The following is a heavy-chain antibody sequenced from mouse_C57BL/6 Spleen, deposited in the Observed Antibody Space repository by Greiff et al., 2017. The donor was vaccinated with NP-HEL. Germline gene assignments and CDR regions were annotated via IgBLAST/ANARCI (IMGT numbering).Heavy chain of an antibody. J-gene: IGHJ3*01. V-gene: IGHV1-82*01. CDR2: IYPGDGDT. CDR3: AREGEGNWFAY. D-gene: IGHD2-1*01. CDR1: GYAFSSSW. Sequence: QVQLQQSGPELVKPGASVKISCKASGYAFSSSWMNWVKQRPGKGLEWIGRIYPGDGDTNYNGKFKGKATLTAATSSSTAYMQLSSLTSEDSAVYFGAREGEGNWFAYWGQGTLVTVSA.